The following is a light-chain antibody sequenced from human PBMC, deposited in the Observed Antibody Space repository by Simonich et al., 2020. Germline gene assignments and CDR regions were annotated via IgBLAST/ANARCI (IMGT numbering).Light chain of an antibody. CDR1: QGISSA. Sequence: AIQLTQSPSSLSASVGDRVTITCRASQGISSALAWYQQKPGKAPKLLVYDASSLESGVPSRSSGSGSGTDFTLTISSLQAEDVAVYYCQQYYSTPITFGQGTRLEIK. CDR3: QQYYSTPIT. J-gene: IGKJ5*01. V-gene: IGKV1-13*02. CDR2: DAS.